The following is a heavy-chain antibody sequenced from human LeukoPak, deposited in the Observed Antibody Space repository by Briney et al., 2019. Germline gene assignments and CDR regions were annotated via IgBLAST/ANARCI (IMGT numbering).Heavy chain of an antibody. J-gene: IGHJ6*03. Sequence: ASVKVSCKASGDTFSSYAISWVRQAPGQGLEWMGGIIPIFGTANYARKFQGRVTITTDESTSTAYMELSSLRSEDTAVYYCARAGGDSSSYYYYYYMDVWGKGTTVTVSS. CDR2: IIPIFGTA. D-gene: IGHD6-6*01. CDR3: ARAGGDSSSYYYYYYMDV. CDR1: GDTFSSYA. V-gene: IGHV1-69*05.